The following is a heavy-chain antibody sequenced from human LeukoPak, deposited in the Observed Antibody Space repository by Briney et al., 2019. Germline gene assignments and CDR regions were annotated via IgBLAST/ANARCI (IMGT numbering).Heavy chain of an antibody. CDR2: ISYDGSNK. CDR1: GFTFSSYA. CDR3: ARDRGRDGGSHGGGPPGMDV. J-gene: IGHJ6*02. D-gene: IGHD1-26*01. Sequence: PGGSLRLSCAASGFTFSSYAMHRVRQAPGKGLEWVAVISYDGSNKYYADSVKGRFTISRDNSKNTLYLQMNSLRAEDTAVYYCARDRGRDGGSHGGGPPGMDVWGQGTTVTVSS. V-gene: IGHV3-30*04.